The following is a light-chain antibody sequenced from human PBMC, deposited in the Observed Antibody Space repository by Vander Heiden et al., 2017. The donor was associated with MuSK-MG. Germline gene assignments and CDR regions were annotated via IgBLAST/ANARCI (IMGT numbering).Light chain of an antibody. CDR3: QQYYSTPLT. J-gene: IGKJ1*01. Sequence: DVIMTQSADSLPVSLGGGATINRKPSQTHLYSSINKSNLGWYQQKPGQPPKLLIYWASTRDSGVPDRFSGSGSGTDFSLTISSLQAEDVAVYYCQQYYSTPLTFGLGTKVEIK. CDR2: WAS. V-gene: IGKV4-1*01. CDR1: QTHLYSSINKSN.